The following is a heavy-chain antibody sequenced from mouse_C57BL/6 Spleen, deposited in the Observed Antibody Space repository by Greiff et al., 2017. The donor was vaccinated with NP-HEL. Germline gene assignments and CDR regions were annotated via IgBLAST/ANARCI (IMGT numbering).Heavy chain of an antibody. J-gene: IGHJ1*03. D-gene: IGHD1-1*01. CDR1: GYTFTSYG. V-gene: IGHV1-81*01. CDR2: IYPRSGNT. Sequence: VQLQQSGAELARPGASVKLSCKASGYTFTSYGISWVKQRTGQGPEWIGEIYPRSGNTYYNEKFKGKATLTADKSSSTAYIELRSLTSEDSAVYFCARSDYYGSSLYFDVWGTGTTVTVSS. CDR3: ARSDYYGSSLYFDV.